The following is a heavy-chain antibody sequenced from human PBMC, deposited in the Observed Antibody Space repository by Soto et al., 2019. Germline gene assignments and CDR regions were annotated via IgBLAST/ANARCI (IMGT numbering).Heavy chain of an antibody. D-gene: IGHD6-13*01. CDR1: GGIFSSYA. CDR2: IIPIFGTA. V-gene: IGHV1-69*01. CDR3: ARGAAAAVIYYFDY. J-gene: IGHJ4*02. Sequence: QVQLVQSGAEVKKPGSSVKVSCKASGGIFSSYAISWVRQAPGQGLEWMGGIIPIFGTANYAQKFKGRVTTTADESTSKAYMELSSLRSEDTSVYYCARGAAAAVIYYFDYWGQGTLVTVSS.